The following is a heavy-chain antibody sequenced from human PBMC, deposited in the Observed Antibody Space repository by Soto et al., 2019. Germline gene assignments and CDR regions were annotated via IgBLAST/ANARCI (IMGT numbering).Heavy chain of an antibody. V-gene: IGHV2-5*01. Sequence: SGPTLVNPTQTLTLTCTFSGFSLSTSGVGVGWIRQPPGKALEWLALIYWNDDKRYSPSLKSRLTITKDTSKNQVVLTMTNMDPVDTATYYSAHSRFVVVVAATPENGFDPWGQGTLVTVSS. J-gene: IGHJ5*02. D-gene: IGHD2-15*01. CDR3: AHSRFVVVVAATPENGFDP. CDR2: IYWNDDK. CDR1: GFSLSTSGVG.